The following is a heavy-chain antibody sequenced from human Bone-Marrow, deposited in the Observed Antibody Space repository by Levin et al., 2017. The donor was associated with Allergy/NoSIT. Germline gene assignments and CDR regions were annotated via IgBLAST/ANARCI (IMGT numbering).Heavy chain of an antibody. CDR1: GFTFSNAW. D-gene: IGHD2-21*02. J-gene: IGHJ6*02. V-gene: IGHV3-15*07. Sequence: LSLTCAASGFTFSNAWINWVRQAPGKGLEWVGRIKGKTDGATTDYAAPVKGRFTISRDDSKNMVYLQMNSLKTEDTAVYYCSTVRYCTSGVCYSRYYYYYGTDVWGQGTTVTVSS. CDR3: STVRYCTSGVCYSRYYYYYGTDV. CDR2: IKGKTDGATT.